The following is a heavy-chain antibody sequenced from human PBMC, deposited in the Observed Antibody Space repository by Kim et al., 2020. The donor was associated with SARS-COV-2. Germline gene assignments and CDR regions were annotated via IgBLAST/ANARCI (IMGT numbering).Heavy chain of an antibody. CDR3: AREGSGSYNWLDP. J-gene: IGHJ5*02. V-gene: IGHV1-3*01. D-gene: IGHD3-10*01. Sequence: SQNFQGRLTITRDTSASASYMELTSLTSEDTALYYCAREGSGSYNWLDPWGQGTLVTVSS.